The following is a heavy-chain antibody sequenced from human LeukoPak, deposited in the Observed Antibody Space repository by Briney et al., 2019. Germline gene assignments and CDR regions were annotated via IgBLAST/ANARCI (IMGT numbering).Heavy chain of an antibody. CDR3: AREHCSSTSCLRARYYYYGMDV. Sequence: GGSLRLSCAASGFTFSSYSMNWVRQAPGKGLEWVSYISSSSSTIYYADPVKGRFTISRDNAKNSLYLQMNSLRAEDTAVYYCAREHCSSTSCLRARYYYYGMDVWGQGTTVTVSS. D-gene: IGHD2-2*01. CDR2: ISSSSSTI. J-gene: IGHJ6*02. V-gene: IGHV3-48*01. CDR1: GFTFSSYS.